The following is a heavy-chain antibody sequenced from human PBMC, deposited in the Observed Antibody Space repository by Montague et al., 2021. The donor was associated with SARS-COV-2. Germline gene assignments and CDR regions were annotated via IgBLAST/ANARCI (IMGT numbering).Heavy chain of an antibody. J-gene: IGHJ6*02. CDR1: GFTFSSYA. Sequence: SLRLSCVASGFTFSSYAMHWVRQAPGKGLEWVAVISYDGSNKYYXDSVQGRFTISRDNSKSTLFLQMNSLRAEDTAVYYCAKDIHIVVVTGMDVWGQGTTVTVSS. V-gene: IGHV3-30*04. CDR2: ISYDGSNK. D-gene: IGHD2-21*02. CDR3: AKDIHIVVVTGMDV.